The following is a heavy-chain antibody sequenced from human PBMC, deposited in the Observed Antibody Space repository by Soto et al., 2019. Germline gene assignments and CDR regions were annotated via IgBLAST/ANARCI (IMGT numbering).Heavy chain of an antibody. CDR3: AARGGIVGASFIDY. J-gene: IGHJ4*02. Sequence: QVQLVQSGAEVKKPGASVKVSCKASGYTFTSYAMHWVRQAPGQRLEWMGWINAGNGNTKYSQKFQGRVTITRDTSGSTAYMELSSLRSEDTAVYYCAARGGIVGASFIDYWGQGTLVTVSS. D-gene: IGHD1-26*01. CDR1: GYTFTSYA. V-gene: IGHV1-3*01. CDR2: INAGNGNT.